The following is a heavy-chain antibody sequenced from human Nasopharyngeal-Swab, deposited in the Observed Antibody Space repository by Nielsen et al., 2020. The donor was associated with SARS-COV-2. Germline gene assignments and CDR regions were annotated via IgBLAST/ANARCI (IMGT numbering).Heavy chain of an antibody. CDR3: AKEGATGWFDP. CDR1: NGSISTYH. Sequence: SETLSLTCSVSNGSISTYHWSWIRQSPGKGLEWIGYISHNSGTSYNPSLKSRVTMFMGTSKNQFSLRLTSVTAADTAVYYCAKEGATGWFDPCGQGTLVTVSS. J-gene: IGHJ5*02. V-gene: IGHV4-59*01. CDR2: ISHNSGT.